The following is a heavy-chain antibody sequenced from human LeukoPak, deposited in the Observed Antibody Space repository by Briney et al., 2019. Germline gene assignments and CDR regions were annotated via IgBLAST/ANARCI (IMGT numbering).Heavy chain of an antibody. CDR3: ARGPYSYDSSGASDI. CDR2: IYYSGST. D-gene: IGHD3-22*01. CDR1: GGSISSGGYS. V-gene: IGHV4-30-4*07. J-gene: IGHJ3*02. Sequence: SETLPLTCAVSGGSISSGGYSWSWTRQPPGKGLEWIGYIYYSGSTYYNPSLKSRVTISVDTSKNQFSLKLSSVTAADTAVYFCARGPYSYDSSGASDIWGQGTMVTVSS.